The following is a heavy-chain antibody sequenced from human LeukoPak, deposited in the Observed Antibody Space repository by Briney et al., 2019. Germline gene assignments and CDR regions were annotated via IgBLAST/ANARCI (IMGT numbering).Heavy chain of an antibody. J-gene: IGHJ4*02. D-gene: IGHD6-13*01. CDR2: IYYSGST. Sequence: PSETLSLTCTVSGGSISSCYWSWIRQPPGKGLEWIGYIYYSGSTNYTPSLKSRVTISVDTSKNQFSLKLSSVTAADTAVYFCARHTYSSSWYVSGYFDYWGQGTLVTVSS. V-gene: IGHV4-59*08. CDR1: GGSISSCY. CDR3: ARHTYSSSWYVSGYFDY.